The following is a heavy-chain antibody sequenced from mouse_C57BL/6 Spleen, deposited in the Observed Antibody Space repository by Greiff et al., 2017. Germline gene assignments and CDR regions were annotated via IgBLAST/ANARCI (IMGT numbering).Heavy chain of an antibody. J-gene: IGHJ1*03. D-gene: IGHD1-1*01. CDR2: FYPGSGSI. V-gene: IGHV1-62-2*01. Sequence: QVQLQQSGAELVKPGASVKLSCKASGYTFTEYTIHWVKQRSGQGLEWIGWFYPGSGSIKYNEKFKDKATLTADNTSSTAYMQLSSLTSEDSAVYCCARTDLLPRYPYWYFDVWGTGTTVTVSS. CDR3: ARTDLLPRYPYWYFDV. CDR1: GYTFTEYT.